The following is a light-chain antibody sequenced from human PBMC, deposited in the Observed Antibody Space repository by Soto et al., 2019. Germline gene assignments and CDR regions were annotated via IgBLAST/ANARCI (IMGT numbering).Light chain of an antibody. Sequence: QSVLTQPASVSGSPGQSITISCTGPSSDVGSYNLVSWYQQYPGKAPKLIIFEVFKRPSGVSHRFSGSKSGNTASLTISGLQAEDEADYYCSSYTSSSTWVFGGGTKVTVL. CDR3: SSYTSSSTWV. V-gene: IGLV2-14*02. CDR1: SSDVGSYNL. CDR2: EVF. J-gene: IGLJ3*02.